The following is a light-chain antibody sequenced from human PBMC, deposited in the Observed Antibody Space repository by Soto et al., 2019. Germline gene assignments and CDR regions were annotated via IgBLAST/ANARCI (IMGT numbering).Light chain of an antibody. CDR1: QTVNTW. Sequence: DIQMTQSPSTLSASVGDRVTITCRASQTVNTWLAWYQQKPGKAPKVLIFDASSLQSGVPSRFSGSGSGTDFTLTISSLQPEDFATYYCQQANSFPWTFGQGTKVDIK. J-gene: IGKJ1*01. V-gene: IGKV1-12*01. CDR2: DAS. CDR3: QQANSFPWT.